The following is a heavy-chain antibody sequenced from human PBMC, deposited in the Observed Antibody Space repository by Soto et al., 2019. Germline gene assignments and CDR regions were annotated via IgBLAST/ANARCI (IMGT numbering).Heavy chain of an antibody. J-gene: IGHJ4*02. V-gene: IGHV1-3*01. CDR1: GYTFTTYD. D-gene: IGHD2-15*01. Sequence: VASVKVSCKASGYTFTTYDISWVRQAPGQGLEWMGWINAGNGNTKYSQKFQGRVTITRDTSASTAYMELSSLRSEDTAVYYCAREGRCSGGSCSFDYWGQGTLVTVSS. CDR3: AREGRCSGGSCSFDY. CDR2: INAGNGNT.